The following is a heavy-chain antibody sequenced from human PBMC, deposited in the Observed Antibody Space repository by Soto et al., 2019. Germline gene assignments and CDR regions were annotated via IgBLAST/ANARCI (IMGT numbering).Heavy chain of an antibody. V-gene: IGHV3-30-3*01. CDR2: ISYDGSNK. CDR1: GFTFSSYA. CDR3: ARGPLDTVTIRRNWFDP. D-gene: IGHD4-17*01. J-gene: IGHJ5*02. Sequence: QVQLVESGGGVVQPGRSLRLSCAASGFTFSSYAMHWVRQAPGKGLEWVAVISYDGSNKYYADSVKGRFTISRDNSKNTLYLQMNSLRAEDTAVYYCARGPLDTVTIRRNWFDPWGQGTLVTVSS.